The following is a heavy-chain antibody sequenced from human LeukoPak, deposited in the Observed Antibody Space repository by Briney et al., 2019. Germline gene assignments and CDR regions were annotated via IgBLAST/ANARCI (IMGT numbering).Heavy chain of an antibody. J-gene: IGHJ4*02. Sequence: PGGSLRLSCAASGFTFSNAWMIWVRQAPGKGLEWVAFIRYDGNNKYYADSVKGRFTISRDNSKNTLYLQMNSLRAEDTAVYYCAKDRVLRYFDWLFDLDYWGQGTLVTVSS. CDR3: AKDRVLRYFDWLFDLDY. V-gene: IGHV3-30*02. CDR2: IRYDGNNK. CDR1: GFTFSNAW. D-gene: IGHD3-9*01.